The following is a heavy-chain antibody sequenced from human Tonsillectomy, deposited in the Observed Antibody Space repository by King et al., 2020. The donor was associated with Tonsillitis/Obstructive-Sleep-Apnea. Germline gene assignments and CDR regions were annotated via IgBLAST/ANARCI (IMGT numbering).Heavy chain of an antibody. V-gene: IGHV4-39*01. D-gene: IGHD5-18*01. CDR3: AGPDIVMVTFDY. Sequence: QLQESGPGLVKPSETLSLTCTVSGGSISSSSYYWGWIRQPPGKGLEWIGSIYYSGSIYYNPSLKSRVTISVDTSKNQFSLKLSSVTAADTAVYYCAGPDIVMVTFDYWGQGTLVTVSS. CDR1: GGSISSSSYY. J-gene: IGHJ4*02. CDR2: IYYSGSI.